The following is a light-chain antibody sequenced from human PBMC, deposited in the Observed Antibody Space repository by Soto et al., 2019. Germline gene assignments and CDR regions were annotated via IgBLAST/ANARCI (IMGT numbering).Light chain of an antibody. CDR3: QQKGA. CDR2: KAS. CDR1: QSISSW. Sequence: IQMTQSASALSASVGDRVTITCRASQSISSWLAWYQQTPGKAPKLLIYKASSLESGVPSRFSGSGSGTEFTLTISSLQPDDFATYYCQQKGAFGQGTKVDIK. J-gene: IGKJ1*01. V-gene: IGKV1-5*03.